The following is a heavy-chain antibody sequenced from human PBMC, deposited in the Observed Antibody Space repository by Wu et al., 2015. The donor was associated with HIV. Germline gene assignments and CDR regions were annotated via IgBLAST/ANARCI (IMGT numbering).Heavy chain of an antibody. J-gene: IGHJ4*02. CDR3: ARQRAYTSGWYIYDY. D-gene: IGHD6-19*01. CDR1: GYTFTSYD. V-gene: IGHV1-8*01. Sequence: QVQLVQSGAEMKKPGASVRVSCKTSGYTFTSYDIIWVRQATGQGLEWMGWMNPKSGNTGYAQKFQGRITMTRNTSIRTAYMELSSLRSEDTAIYYCARQRAYTSGWYIYDYWGQGTLVTVSS. CDR2: MNPKSGNT.